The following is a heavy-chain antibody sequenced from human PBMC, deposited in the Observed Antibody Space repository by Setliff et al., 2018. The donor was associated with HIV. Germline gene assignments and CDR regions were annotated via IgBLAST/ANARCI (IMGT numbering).Heavy chain of an antibody. V-gene: IGHV4-39*07. D-gene: IGHD2-21*01. CDR2: IYHTGSS. CDR3: ARRRETIVVVIGIPNWYFDL. J-gene: IGHJ2*01. CDR1: GGSISSGDYY. Sequence: KPSETLSLTCTVSGGSISSGDYYWGWIRQSPGKGLEWIGNIYHTGSSYYNPSLNDRATISLDTSKNQFSLRLSSVTAADSAVYYCARRRETIVVVIGIPNWYFDLWGRGTLVTVSS.